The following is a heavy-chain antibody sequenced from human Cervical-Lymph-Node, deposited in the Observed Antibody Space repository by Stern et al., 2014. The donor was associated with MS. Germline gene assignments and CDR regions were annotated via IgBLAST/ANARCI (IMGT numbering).Heavy chain of an antibody. J-gene: IGHJ4*02. V-gene: IGHV2-5*02. Sequence: QVTLKESGPTLVKPTETLRLTCTFSGFSLRTNGVAVGWIRQTRGKALEFLALLCWDADKRYNPFLKRRLTITTDTSQSQVVLKMTSLDPVDTATYYCARIWGSSDWYSGYFDHWGQGALVIVSA. CDR2: LCWDADK. CDR1: GFSLRTNGVA. CDR3: ARIWGSSDWYSGYFDH. D-gene: IGHD6-19*01.